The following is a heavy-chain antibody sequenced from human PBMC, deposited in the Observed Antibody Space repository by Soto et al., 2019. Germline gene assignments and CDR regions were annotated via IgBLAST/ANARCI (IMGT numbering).Heavy chain of an antibody. J-gene: IGHJ4*02. CDR3: ARGGTFSSARHFAQ. CDR1: GFTFSGYN. D-gene: IGHD6-6*01. Sequence: PGGSLRLSCVASGFTFSGYNMGWIRQAPGKGLEWVSYITSSGSNTFDAESVKGRFTISRDNTMNLLYLQMNSLSAEDTAVYYWARGGTFSSARHFAQGGEGTLVTVS. CDR2: ITSSGSNT. V-gene: IGHV3-11*01.